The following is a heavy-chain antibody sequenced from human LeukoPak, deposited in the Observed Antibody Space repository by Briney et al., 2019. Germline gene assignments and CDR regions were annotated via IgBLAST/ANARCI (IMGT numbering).Heavy chain of an antibody. CDR3: ARARRYCSGGSCYFHFDY. CDR1: GGPISCFY. Sequence: SETLSLTCSVCGGPISCFYWSWIRQPAGRGLEWIGRIYTSGSTNYNPALQSRVTMSVDTSKNQFSLKLSSVTAADTAVYYCARARRYCSGGSCYFHFDYWGQGTLVTVSS. J-gene: IGHJ4*02. V-gene: IGHV4-4*07. CDR2: IYTSGST. D-gene: IGHD2-15*01.